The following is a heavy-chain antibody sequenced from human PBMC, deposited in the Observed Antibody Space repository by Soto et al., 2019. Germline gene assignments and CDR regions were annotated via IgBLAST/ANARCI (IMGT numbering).Heavy chain of an antibody. CDR2: ISSSTSYI. V-gene: IGHV3-21*01. J-gene: IGHJ4*02. CDR3: ARGRGYYTSPFDY. Sequence: EVQLVESGGGLVKPGGSLRLSCAASGFTFSNYSMNWVRQAPGKGLEWVSSISSSTSYIYYADSVKGRFTISRDNAKNSLYLQMSSLRAEDTAVYYCARGRGYYTSPFDYWGQGTLVTVSS. CDR1: GFTFSNYS. D-gene: IGHD2-2*01.